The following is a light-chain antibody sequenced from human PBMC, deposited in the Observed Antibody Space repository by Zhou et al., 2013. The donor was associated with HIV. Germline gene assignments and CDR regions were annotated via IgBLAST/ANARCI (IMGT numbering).Light chain of an antibody. CDR1: QSVSSSY. CDR3: QQYGSSPRT. J-gene: IGKJ1*01. CDR2: GAS. Sequence: EIVLTQSPGTLSLSPGERATLSCRASQSVSSSYLAWYQQKPGQAPRLLIYGASSRATGIPDRFSGSGSGTDFSLSISRLEPGDVAVYYCQQYGSSPRTFGLGTKVEIK. V-gene: IGKV3-20*01.